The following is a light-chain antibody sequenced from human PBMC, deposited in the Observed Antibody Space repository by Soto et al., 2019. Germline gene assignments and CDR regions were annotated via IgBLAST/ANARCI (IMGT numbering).Light chain of an antibody. CDR2: ADP. J-gene: IGLJ2*01. Sequence: SYELTQPPSVSVAPGQTARITCGGNNIESKSVHWYQQKPGQAPVLVVYADPDRRSGIPERFSGSNSGNTATLTISRVEAGDEADYSCQVWDSSSDHVVFGGGTQLTVL. CDR1: NIESKS. CDR3: QVWDSSSDHVV. V-gene: IGLV3-21*02.